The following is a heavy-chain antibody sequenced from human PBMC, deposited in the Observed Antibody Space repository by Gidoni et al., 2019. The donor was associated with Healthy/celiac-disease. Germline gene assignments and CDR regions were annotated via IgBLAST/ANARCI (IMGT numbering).Heavy chain of an antibody. CDR2: IGTAGDT. CDR1: GFTFSSYD. V-gene: IGHV3-13*01. CDR3: ASGIRAAGAIDY. Sequence: EVQLVESGGGLVQPGGSLRLSCAASGFTFSSYDMHWVRQATGKGLDWVSAIGTAGDTYYPGSVKGRFTISRENAKNSLYLQMNSLRAGDTAVYYCASGIRAAGAIDYWGQGTLVTVSS. D-gene: IGHD6-13*01. J-gene: IGHJ4*02.